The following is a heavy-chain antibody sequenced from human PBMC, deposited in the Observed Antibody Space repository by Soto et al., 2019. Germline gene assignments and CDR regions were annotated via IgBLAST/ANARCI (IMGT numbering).Heavy chain of an antibody. J-gene: IGHJ4*02. CDR3: ARKPILSSGWYYFDY. V-gene: IGHV4-34*01. CDR2: INHSGST. Sequence: QVQLQQWGAGLLKPSETLSLTCAVYGGSFSGYYWSWIRQPPGKGLEWIGEINHSGSTNYNPSLKSRFTISVDTSKNQFSLKLSSVTAADTAVYYCARKPILSSGWYYFDYWGQGTLVTVSS. D-gene: IGHD6-19*01. CDR1: GGSFSGYY.